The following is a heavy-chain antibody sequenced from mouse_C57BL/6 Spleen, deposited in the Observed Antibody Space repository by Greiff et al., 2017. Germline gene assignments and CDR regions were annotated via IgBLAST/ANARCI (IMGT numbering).Heavy chain of an antibody. V-gene: IGHV6-3*01. CDR3: TAFDYGSSFPWYFDV. Sequence: EVKLLESGGGLVQPGGSMKLSCVASGFTFSNYWMNWVRQSPEKGLEWVAQIRLKSDNYATHYAESVKGRFTISRDDSKSSVYLQMNNLRAEDTGIYYCTAFDYGSSFPWYFDVWGTGTTVTVSS. CDR2: IRLKSDNYAT. D-gene: IGHD1-1*01. CDR1: GFTFSNYW. J-gene: IGHJ1*03.